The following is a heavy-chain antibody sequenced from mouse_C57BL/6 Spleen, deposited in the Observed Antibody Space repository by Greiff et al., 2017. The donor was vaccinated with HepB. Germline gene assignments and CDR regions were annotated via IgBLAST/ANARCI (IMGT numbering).Heavy chain of an antibody. Sequence: VQLQQSGAELVRPGSSVKLSCKASGYTFTSYWMHWVKQRPIQGLEWIGNIDPSDSETHYNQKFKDKATLTVDKSSSTAYMQLSSLTSEDSAVYYCAREGTAQAHFDYWGQGTTLTVSS. CDR3: AREGTAQAHFDY. CDR2: IDPSDSET. V-gene: IGHV1-52*01. D-gene: IGHD3-2*02. CDR1: GYTFTSYW. J-gene: IGHJ2*01.